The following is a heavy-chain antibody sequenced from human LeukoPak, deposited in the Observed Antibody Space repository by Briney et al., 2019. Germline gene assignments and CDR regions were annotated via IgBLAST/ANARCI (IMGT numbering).Heavy chain of an antibody. CDR3: ARSYYYDSSGYCNY. J-gene: IGHJ4*02. V-gene: IGHV1-2*02. CDR1: GYTFTGYY. D-gene: IGHD3-22*01. Sequence: ASVKVSCKASGYTFTGYYMHWVRQAPGQGLEWMGWINPNSGGTNYAQKFQGRVTMTRNTSISTAYMELSSLRSEDTAVYYCARSYYYDSSGYCNYWGQGTLVTVSS. CDR2: INPNSGGT.